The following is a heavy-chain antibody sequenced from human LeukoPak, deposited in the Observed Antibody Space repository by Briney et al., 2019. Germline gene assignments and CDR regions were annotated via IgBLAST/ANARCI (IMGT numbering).Heavy chain of an antibody. CDR3: ARGKRISMIVRGGLVPQNDY. D-gene: IGHD3-22*01. CDR1: GFTFSSYI. Sequence: GGSLRLSCAVSGFTFSSYIMTWVRQAPGKGLEWVSSISSSSSFIYYADSVRGRFSISRDNAKNSLYLQMNSLRAEDTAVYYCARGKRISMIVRGGLVPQNDYWGQGTLVTVSS. J-gene: IGHJ4*02. V-gene: IGHV3-21*01. CDR2: ISSSSSFI.